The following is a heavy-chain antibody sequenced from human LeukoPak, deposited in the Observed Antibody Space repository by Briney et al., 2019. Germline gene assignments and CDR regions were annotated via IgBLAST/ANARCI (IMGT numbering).Heavy chain of an antibody. CDR1: GFSLSRND. J-gene: IGHJ6*02. Sequence: PGGSLRLSCAASGFSLSRNDMHWVRQPTGGGLEWVSTISPAGKTYYSGSVKGRFTISRDNAKNSLFLQMNNLRAGDTAVYFCASEESRGVCGMDVWGQGTTVTVSS. CDR2: ISPAGKT. D-gene: IGHD3-10*01. V-gene: IGHV3-13*01. CDR3: ASEESRGVCGMDV.